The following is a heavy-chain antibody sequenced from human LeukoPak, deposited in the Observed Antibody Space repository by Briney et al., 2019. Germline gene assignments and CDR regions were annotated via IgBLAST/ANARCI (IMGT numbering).Heavy chain of an antibody. D-gene: IGHD3-10*01. Sequence: SVKVSCKASGGTFSSYAISWVRQAPGQGLEWMGRIIPILGIANYAQKFQGRVTITADKSTSTAYMELSSLRSEDTAVYYCATGMVRGVITARMDVWGQGTTVTVSS. CDR1: GGTFSSYA. J-gene: IGHJ6*02. V-gene: IGHV1-69*04. CDR2: IIPILGIA. CDR3: ATGMVRGVITARMDV.